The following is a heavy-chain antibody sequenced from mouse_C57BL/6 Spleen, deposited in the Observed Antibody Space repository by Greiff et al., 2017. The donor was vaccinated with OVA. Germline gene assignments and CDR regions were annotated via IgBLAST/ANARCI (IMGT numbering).Heavy chain of an antibody. V-gene: IGHV1-50*01. CDR3: ARKSCTVGAMDY. CDR2: IDPSDSYT. D-gene: IGHD1-1*01. Sequence: VQLQQPGAELVKPGASVKLSCKASGYTFTSYWMQWVKQRPGQGLEWFGEIDPSDSYTNYNQKFKGKATLTVDTASSTAYMQLSSLTSEDSAVYYCARKSCTVGAMDYWGQGTSVTVSS. CDR1: GYTFTSYW. J-gene: IGHJ4*01.